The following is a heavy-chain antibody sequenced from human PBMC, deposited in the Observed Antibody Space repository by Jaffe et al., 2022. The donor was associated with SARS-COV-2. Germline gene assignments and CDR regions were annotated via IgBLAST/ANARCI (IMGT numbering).Heavy chain of an antibody. J-gene: IGHJ3*02. V-gene: IGHV1-8*01. Sequence: QVQLVQSGAEVKKPGASVKVSCKASGYTFTNDDIEWVRQATGQGPEWMGWMNLNSGNTGYAQKFQGRVTMTRDTSKTTAYMELRSLRAEDTAVYYCARYRPELRNGFDIWGQGTKVTVSS. CDR3: ARYRPELRNGFDI. D-gene: IGHD3-3*01. CDR2: MNLNSGNT. CDR1: GYTFTNDD.